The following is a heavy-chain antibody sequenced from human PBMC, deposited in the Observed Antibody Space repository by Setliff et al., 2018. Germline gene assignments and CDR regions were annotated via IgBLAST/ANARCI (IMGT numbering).Heavy chain of an antibody. J-gene: IGHJ5*02. CDR3: ARTSTYVLGSGGYWDRGFDP. Sequence: PSETLSLTCTVSGDSLSGDNYFWSWIRHLPGKGLQWLGHIYYTGKTYYNPSLKSRLEMSVDTSKREFALRLSSVTAADTAVYYCARTSTYVLGSGGYWDRGFDPWSQGTLVTVSS. CDR1: GDSLSGDNYF. D-gene: IGHD3-10*01. V-gene: IGHV4-30-4*02. CDR2: IYYTGKT.